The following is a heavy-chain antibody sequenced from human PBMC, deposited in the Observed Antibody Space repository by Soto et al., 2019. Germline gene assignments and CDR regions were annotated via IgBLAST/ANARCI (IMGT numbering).Heavy chain of an antibody. CDR3: ARSDGYNRIEY. D-gene: IGHD6-25*01. CDR1: GFTFSTSA. Sequence: GGSRRLCCAASGFTFSTSAMHWVRQAPGKGLEWITVISYDGSKSHYADSVKGRFTISRDNSKNTLFLQMNSLRAEDTSLYYCARSDGYNRIEYWGQGTLVTVSS. V-gene: IGHV3-30-3*01. J-gene: IGHJ4*02. CDR2: ISYDGSKS.